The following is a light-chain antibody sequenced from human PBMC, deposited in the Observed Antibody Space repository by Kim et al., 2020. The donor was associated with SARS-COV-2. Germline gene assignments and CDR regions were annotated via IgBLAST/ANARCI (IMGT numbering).Light chain of an antibody. CDR3: CSSTAHSTPYV. V-gene: IGLV2-11*01. CDR1: SSDVGGYNY. Sequence: QSALTQPRSVSGSPGQSVTISCTGTSSDVGGYNYVSWYQQHPGKVPKLIIHDVINRPSGVPDHFSGSKSGNTASLTISGLQAEDEADYYCCSSTAHSTPYVFGTGTKVTVL. J-gene: IGLJ1*01. CDR2: DVI.